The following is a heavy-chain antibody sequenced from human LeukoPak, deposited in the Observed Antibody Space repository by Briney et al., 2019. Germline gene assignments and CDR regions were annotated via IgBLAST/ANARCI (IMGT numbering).Heavy chain of an antibody. J-gene: IGHJ4*02. CDR3: ARDQGSGSYQDGSDY. D-gene: IGHD3-10*01. CDR2: ISGSSSYI. V-gene: IGHV3-21*01. CDR1: GFTFSSYS. Sequence: MTGGSLRLSCAASGFTFSSYSMNWVRQAPGKGLEWVSSISGSSSYIYYADSVKGRFTISRDNAKNSLYLQMNSLRAEDTAVYYCARDQGSGSYQDGSDYWGQGTLVTVSS.